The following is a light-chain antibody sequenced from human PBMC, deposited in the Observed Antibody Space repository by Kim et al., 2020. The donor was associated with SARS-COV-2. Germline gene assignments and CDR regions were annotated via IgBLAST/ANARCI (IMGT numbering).Light chain of an antibody. CDR3: SSYTSSSTLV. V-gene: IGLV2-14*03. Sequence: GQSITIFCTGTSSDVGGYNYVSWYQQHPGKAPKLMIYYVSNRPSGVSNRFSGSKSGNTASLTISGLQAEDEADYYCSSYTSSSTLVFGTGTKVTVL. CDR2: YVS. J-gene: IGLJ1*01. CDR1: SSDVGGYNY.